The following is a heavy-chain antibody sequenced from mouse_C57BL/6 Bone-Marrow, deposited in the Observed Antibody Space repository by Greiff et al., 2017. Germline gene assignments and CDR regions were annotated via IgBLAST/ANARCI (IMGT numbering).Heavy chain of an antibody. J-gene: IGHJ1*03. D-gene: IGHD1-1*01. CDR1: GFTFSSYA. CDR3: ARGVGAPVWYFDV. V-gene: IGHV5-4*03. CDR2: ISDGGSYT. Sequence: DVKLVESGGGLVKPGGSLKLSCAASGFTFSSYAMSWVRQTPEKRLEWVATISDGGSYTYYPDNVKGRFTISRDNAKNNLYLQMSHLKSEDTAMYYSARGVGAPVWYFDVWGTGTTVTVSS.